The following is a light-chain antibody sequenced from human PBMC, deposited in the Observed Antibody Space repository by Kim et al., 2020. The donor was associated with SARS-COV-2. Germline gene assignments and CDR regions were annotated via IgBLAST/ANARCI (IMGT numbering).Light chain of an antibody. CDR3: QQRNSWPLT. CDR1: QSSSNY. Sequence: LSPGERPTLSCRASQSSSNYLAWYQQKSGQPPRLVIYDASNRATGIPARFSGSGSGTDFTLTISSLEAEDFAVYCCQQRNSWPLTFGGGTKVDIK. CDR2: DAS. J-gene: IGKJ4*01. V-gene: IGKV3-11*01.